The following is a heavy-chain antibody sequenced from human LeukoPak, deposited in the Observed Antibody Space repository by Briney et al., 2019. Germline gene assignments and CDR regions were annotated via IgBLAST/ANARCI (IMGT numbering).Heavy chain of an antibody. CDR2: IVVGSGNT. CDR3: AASRLAIGAFDI. Sequence: ASVKVSCKASGFTFTSSAVQWVRQARGQRLEWIGWIVVGSGNTNYAQKSQERVTITRDMSASTAYMELSSLRSEDTAVYYCAASRLAIGAFDIRGQGTMVTVSS. D-gene: IGHD6-19*01. V-gene: IGHV1-58*01. CDR1: GFTFTSSA. J-gene: IGHJ3*02.